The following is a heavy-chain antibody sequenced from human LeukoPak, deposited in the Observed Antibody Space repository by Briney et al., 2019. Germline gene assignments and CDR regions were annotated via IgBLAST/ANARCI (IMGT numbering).Heavy chain of an antibody. CDR2: IYTSGST. V-gene: IGHV4-61*02. Sequence: PSETLSLTCTVSGGSISSGSYYWSWIRQPAGKGLEWIGRIYTSGSTNYNPSLKSRVTISVDTSENQFSLKLSSVTAADTAVYYCARDHRDFDLWGRGTLVTVSS. CDR3: ARDHRDFDL. CDR1: GGSISSGSYY. J-gene: IGHJ2*01.